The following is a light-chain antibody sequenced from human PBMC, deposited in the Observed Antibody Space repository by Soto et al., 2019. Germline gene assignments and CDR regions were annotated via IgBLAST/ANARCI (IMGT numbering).Light chain of an antibody. CDR3: LKDYNYPVK. CDR1: HNIRGY. Sequence: IQMTQSPSSLSASVRDIVTITCRASHNIRGYLNWYQQKPGKAPKLLVYDASTLQSGVATRFSGSGSGTDFTLTISSLQPEDFATYYCLKDYNYPVKFGQGTKVDI. V-gene: IGKV1-6*01. J-gene: IGKJ1*01. CDR2: DAS.